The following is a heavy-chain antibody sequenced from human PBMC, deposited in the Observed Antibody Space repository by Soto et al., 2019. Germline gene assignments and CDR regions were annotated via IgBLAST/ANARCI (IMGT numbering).Heavy chain of an antibody. D-gene: IGHD3-10*01. CDR3: ARATRRSTLVRGVTTALDY. V-gene: IGHV3-21*01. Sequence: PGGSLRLSCEAPGFTFKIYDMNWVRQAPGKGLEWVSYISSTGSPMYYAESVKGRFTISRDNAKNSLFLQMNSLRGEDTAIYFCARATRRSTLVRGVTTALDYWGQGALVTVSS. J-gene: IGHJ4*02. CDR2: ISSTGSPM. CDR1: GFTFKIYD.